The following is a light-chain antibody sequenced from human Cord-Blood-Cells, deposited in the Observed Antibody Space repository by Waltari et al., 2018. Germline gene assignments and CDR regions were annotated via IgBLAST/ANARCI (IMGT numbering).Light chain of an antibody. CDR2: DVS. CDR3: CSYAGSYTWV. V-gene: IGLV2-11*01. Sequence: QSALPQPRSVSGSPGQSVTISCAGTSSDVGCYNYVSWYQQHPGKAPKLMIYDVSKRPSGVPDRFSGSKSGNTASLTTSGLQAEDEADYYCCSYAGSYTWVFGGGTKLTVL. CDR1: SSDVGCYNY. J-gene: IGLJ3*02.